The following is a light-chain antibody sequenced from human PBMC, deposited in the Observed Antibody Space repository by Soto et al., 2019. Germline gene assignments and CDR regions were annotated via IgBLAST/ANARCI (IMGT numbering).Light chain of an antibody. V-gene: IGKV3-20*01. CDR3: QHCGISPHT. J-gene: IGKJ1*01. CDR1: QSVGSSY. CDR2: DAS. Sequence: EVVLTQSPGTLSLSPGERATLSCRASQSVGSSYLAWYQQKPGQAPRLLIYDASSRATGIPDRFSGSGSGTDFTLTISRLEPEDFEVYFCQHCGISPHTFGQGTKVDIK.